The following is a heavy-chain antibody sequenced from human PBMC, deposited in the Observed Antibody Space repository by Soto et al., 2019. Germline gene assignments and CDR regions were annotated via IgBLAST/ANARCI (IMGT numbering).Heavy chain of an antibody. CDR3: ARTLAYCSSTSCYAPWFDS. CDR1: GDSVSSNSVA. CDR2: TYYRSKWYN. Sequence: PSQTLSLTCAISGDSVSSNSVAWNWIRQSPSRGLEWLGRTYYRSKWYNDYAVSVKSRITINPDTSKNQFSLQLNSVTPEDTAAYYCARTLAYCSSTSCYAPWFDSWGQGTLVTVSS. V-gene: IGHV6-1*01. D-gene: IGHD2-2*01. J-gene: IGHJ5*01.